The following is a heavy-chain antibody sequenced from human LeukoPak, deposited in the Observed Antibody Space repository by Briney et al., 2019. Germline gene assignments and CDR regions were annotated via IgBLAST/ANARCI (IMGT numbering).Heavy chain of an antibody. CDR2: KYFRASGPT. Sequence: PSETLSLTCSVSGGSISSSSYYWGWVRQPPGKGLEWLGSKYFRASGPTDYNPSLKSRVSISLDTSRNLFSMKLTSVSAADTAVYYCARHFGLGAGSRFFDLWGRGTLVTVSS. V-gene: IGHV4-39*01. J-gene: IGHJ2*01. CDR1: GGSISSSSYY. CDR3: ARHFGLGAGSRFFDL. D-gene: IGHD3/OR15-3a*01.